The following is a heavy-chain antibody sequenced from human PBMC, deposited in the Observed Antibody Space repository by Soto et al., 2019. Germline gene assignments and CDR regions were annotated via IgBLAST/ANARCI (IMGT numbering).Heavy chain of an antibody. CDR3: VRQQLAFDY. CDR2: INHSGST. V-gene: IGHV4-34*01. Sequence: SETLSLTXAVYGGSFSGYYWSWIRQPPGKGLEWIGEINHSGSTNYNPSLKSRVTISVDTSKNQFSLKLSSVTAADTAVYYCVRQQLAFDYWGQGTLVTVSS. CDR1: GGSFSGYY. J-gene: IGHJ4*02. D-gene: IGHD6-13*01.